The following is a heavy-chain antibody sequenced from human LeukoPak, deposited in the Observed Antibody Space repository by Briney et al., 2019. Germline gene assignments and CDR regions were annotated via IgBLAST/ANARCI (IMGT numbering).Heavy chain of an antibody. D-gene: IGHD3-10*01. CDR2: ISYDGNNK. J-gene: IGHJ4*02. V-gene: IGHV3-30-3*01. CDR3: ARDNYGSDY. CDR1: GFTFSTYA. Sequence: PGGSLTLSCAASGFTFSTYAMHWVRQAPGKGLEWVAVISYDGNNKYYADSVKARFTVSRDNSKNTLYLQMDSLRAEDTALYYCARDNYGSDYWGQGTL.